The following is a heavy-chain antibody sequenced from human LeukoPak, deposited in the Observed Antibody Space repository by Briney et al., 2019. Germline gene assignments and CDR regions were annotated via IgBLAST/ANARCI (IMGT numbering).Heavy chain of an antibody. J-gene: IGHJ4*02. CDR1: ALTFSSYA. CDR2: ISGSGGST. V-gene: IGHV3-23*01. Sequence: GGSLRLSCAASALTFSSYAMSWVRQAPGKGLEWVSAISGSGGSTYYADSVKGRFTISRDNSKNTLYLQMNSLRAEDTAVYYCAKVADDDFWSGYYYFDYWGQGTLVTVSS. D-gene: IGHD3-3*01. CDR3: AKVADDDFWSGYYYFDY.